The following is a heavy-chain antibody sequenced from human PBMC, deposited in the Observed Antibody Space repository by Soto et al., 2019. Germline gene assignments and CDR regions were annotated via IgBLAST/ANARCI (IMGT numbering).Heavy chain of an antibody. CDR2: VFPDGST. V-gene: IGHV4-4*02. CDR1: GVSVTAGNL. CDR3: ARVLSGNKELFDP. J-gene: IGHJ5*02. D-gene: IGHD2-15*01. Sequence: QVHLQESGPGLVKPWGTLSLTCAVSGVSVTAGNLWSWVRQSPGKGLEWIGEVFPDGSTNYNPSLKSRVTISLDKCQNHFSLMLTSVTAADTASYYCARVLSGNKELFDPWGQGTLVTVSS.